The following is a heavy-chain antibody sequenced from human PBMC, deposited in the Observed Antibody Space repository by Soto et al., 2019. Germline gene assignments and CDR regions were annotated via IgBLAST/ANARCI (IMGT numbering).Heavy chain of an antibody. Sequence: QVQLVGSGGGVVQPGGSLTLSCTTSGFTFRNYGMHWVRQAPGKGLEREAVISYDGSTAHYADSVRGRFTIYRDNSKNTMFLQMNSLRAEDTAVYYCEKEWTEHSSKGSFRHWGQGTLVTVSS. CDR3: EKEWTEHSSKGSFRH. CDR2: ISYDGSTA. D-gene: IGHD6-6*01. J-gene: IGHJ4*02. CDR1: GFTFRNYG. V-gene: IGHV3-30*18.